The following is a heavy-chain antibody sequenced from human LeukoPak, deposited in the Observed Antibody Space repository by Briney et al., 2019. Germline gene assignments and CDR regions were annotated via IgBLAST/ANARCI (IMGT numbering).Heavy chain of an antibody. CDR2: THYSGST. J-gene: IGHJ4*02. D-gene: IGHD6-6*01. CDR1: GGSISSSSYY. V-gene: IGHV4-39*01. CDR3: ARHKYLSLAAPLDS. Sequence: SETLSLTCTVSGGSISSSSYYWGWIRQPPGKGLEWIGSTHYSGSTYYNPSLKSRVTISVDTSENQFSLRLSSVTAADMAVYYCARHKYLSLAAPLDSWGQGTLVTVSS.